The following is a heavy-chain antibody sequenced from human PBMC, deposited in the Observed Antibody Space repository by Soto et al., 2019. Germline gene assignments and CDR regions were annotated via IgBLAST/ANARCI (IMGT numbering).Heavy chain of an antibody. CDR1: GGSLSTNP. CDR3: ARRHNGGFFRFFDS. J-gene: IGHJ4*02. CDR2: TGSGTGPG. D-gene: IGHD2-15*01. Sequence: SVKVSCKASGGSLSTNPISWVRQAPGQGLEWMGGTGSGTGPGNHAQKFQGRLTVTADKSTSTVYMELTNLSSEDTAVYYCARRHNGGFFRFFDSWGQGTLVTVSS. V-gene: IGHV1-69*06.